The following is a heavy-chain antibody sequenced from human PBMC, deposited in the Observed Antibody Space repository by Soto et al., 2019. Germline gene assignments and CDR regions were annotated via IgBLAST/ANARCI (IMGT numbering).Heavy chain of an antibody. CDR1: GYPFTSYD. CDR3: ASGYCSGGSCYVFDY. D-gene: IGHD2-15*01. V-gene: IGHV1-8*01. J-gene: IGHJ4*01. Sequence: ASVKVSCNPSGYPFTSYDINWGRKATGQGLEWMGGKNPNNGNTGYATKFQGRVTMTRNTSISTAYMELSSLRSEDTAVYYCASGYCSGGSCYVFDYWGQ. CDR2: KNPNNGNT.